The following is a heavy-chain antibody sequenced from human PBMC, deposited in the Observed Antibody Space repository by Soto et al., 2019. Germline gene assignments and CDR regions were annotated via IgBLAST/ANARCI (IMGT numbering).Heavy chain of an antibody. CDR1: GYSFSRYW. D-gene: IGHD6-13*01. CDR2: IYPGDSDI. Sequence: HGESLKISCKGSGYSFSRYWIGWVRQMPGKGLEWMGIIYPGDSDIRYSPSFQGQVTISADTSISTAYLQWSSLKASDTAIYYCARELSGYSSSWYGNFFDYWGQGTLVTVSS. J-gene: IGHJ4*02. V-gene: IGHV5-51*01. CDR3: ARELSGYSSSWYGNFFDY.